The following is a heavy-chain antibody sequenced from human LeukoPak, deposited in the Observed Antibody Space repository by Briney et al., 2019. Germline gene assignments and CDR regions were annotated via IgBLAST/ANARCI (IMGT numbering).Heavy chain of an antibody. CDR1: GYTFTSYY. CDR3: ARVGSSGYLLYYFDY. J-gene: IGHJ4*02. D-gene: IGHD3-22*01. CDR2: INAGNGNT. Sequence: GASVKVSCKASGYTFTSYYMHWVRQAPGQRLEWMGWINAGNGNTKYSQKFQGRVTITRDTSASTAYMELSSLRSEDTAVYYCARVGSSGYLLYYFDYWGQGTLVTVSS. V-gene: IGHV1-3*01.